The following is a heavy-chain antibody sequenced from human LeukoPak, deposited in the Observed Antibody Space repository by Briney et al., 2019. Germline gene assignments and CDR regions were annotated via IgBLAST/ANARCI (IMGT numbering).Heavy chain of an antibody. J-gene: IGHJ4*02. D-gene: IGHD6-13*01. Sequence: GGSLRLSCVVSGFTSGFTFSSRGRHWVRQGPGRGLVLFSLVKNDWSTNYADPVKGRFTVSRDNAENTLYLQMNNLRVEDTALYFCHPLGYTSNWGQGTLVTVSS. V-gene: IGHV3-74*01. CDR2: VKNDWST. CDR3: HPLGYTSN. CDR1: GFTFSSRG.